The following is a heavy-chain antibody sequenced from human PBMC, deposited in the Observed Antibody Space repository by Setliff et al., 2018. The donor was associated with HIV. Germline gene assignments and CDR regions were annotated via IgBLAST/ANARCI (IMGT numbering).Heavy chain of an antibody. Sequence: ASVKVSCKVSGYTLSELSMHWVRQAPGEGLEWMGWMNPNSGDTGYAQKFQGRVTMTRNTSISTAFMELSSLRSEDTAVYYCARGRSLVRGSGSPEYYYMDVWGKGTTVTVS. CDR1: GYTLSELS. J-gene: IGHJ6*03. CDR2: MNPNSGDT. CDR3: ARGRSLVRGSGSPEYYYMDV. V-gene: IGHV1-8*01. D-gene: IGHD3-10*01.